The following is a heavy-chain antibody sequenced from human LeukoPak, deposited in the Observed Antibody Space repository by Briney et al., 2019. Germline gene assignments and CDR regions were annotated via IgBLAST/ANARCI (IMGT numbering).Heavy chain of an antibody. CDR3: ARVAQQTDLDY. D-gene: IGHD6-13*01. CDR1: GGSFSDYY. V-gene: IGHV4-34*01. CDR2: INLSGRT. Sequence: PSETLTPTCAVYGGSFSDYYWTCIRQSPGKGLEWIGEINLSGRTNYNPSLKSRVTISVDKSKNQFSLKLSSVTAADTAVYYCARVAQQTDLDYWGQGTLVTVSS. J-gene: IGHJ4*02.